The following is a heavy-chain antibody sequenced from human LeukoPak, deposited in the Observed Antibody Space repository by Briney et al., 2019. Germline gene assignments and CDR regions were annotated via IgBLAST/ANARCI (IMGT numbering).Heavy chain of an antibody. D-gene: IGHD4-23*01. CDR3: ARDRYGGNWDYYGMDV. J-gene: IGHJ6*02. Sequence: ASVKVSFKASGGTFSIYAISWVRQAPGQGLEWMGGIIPIFGTANYAQKFQGRVTITADESTSTAYMELSSLRSEDTAVYYCARDRYGGNWDYYGMDVWGQGTTVTVSS. V-gene: IGHV1-69*13. CDR1: GGTFSIYA. CDR2: IIPIFGTA.